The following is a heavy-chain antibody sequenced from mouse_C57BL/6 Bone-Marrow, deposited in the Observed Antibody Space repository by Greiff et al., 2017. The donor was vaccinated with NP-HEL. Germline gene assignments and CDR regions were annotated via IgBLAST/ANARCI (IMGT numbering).Heavy chain of an antibody. D-gene: IGHD2-3*01. CDR2: IDPETGGT. Sequence: QVQLQQSGAELVRPGASVTLSCKASGYTFTDYEMHWVKQTPVHGLEWIGAIDPETGGTAYNQKFKGKAILTADKSSSTAYMELRSLTSEDSAVYYCTSQWLLRDYWGQGTTLTVSS. CDR3: TSQWLLRDY. V-gene: IGHV1-15*01. J-gene: IGHJ2*01. CDR1: GYTFTDYE.